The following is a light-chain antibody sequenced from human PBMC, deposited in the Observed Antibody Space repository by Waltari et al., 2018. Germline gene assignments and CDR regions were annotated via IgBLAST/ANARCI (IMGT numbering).Light chain of an antibody. Sequence: AIQLTQSPSSLPASVGDTVTITCRASQGISSALAWYQQKPGKAPKLLIYDASRLETGVPSRFSGSGSGTDFSLTISGLQPVDFATYHCQQFNTYPYTFGQGTKLEIK. CDR2: DAS. CDR1: QGISSA. J-gene: IGKJ2*01. V-gene: IGKV1-13*02. CDR3: QQFNTYPYT.